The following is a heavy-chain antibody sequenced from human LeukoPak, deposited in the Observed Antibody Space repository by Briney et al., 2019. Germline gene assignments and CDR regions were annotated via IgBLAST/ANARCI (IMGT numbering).Heavy chain of an antibody. Sequence: PSETLSLTCTVSGGSISSYYWSWIRQPPGKGLEWIGYIYYSGSTNYNPSLKSRVTISVDTSKNQFSLKLSSVTAADTAVYYCARDVEGPAIGLNWFDPWGQGTLVTVSS. CDR1: GGSISSYY. CDR3: ARDVEGPAIGLNWFDP. V-gene: IGHV4-59*12. CDR2: IYYSGST. J-gene: IGHJ5*02. D-gene: IGHD5-24*01.